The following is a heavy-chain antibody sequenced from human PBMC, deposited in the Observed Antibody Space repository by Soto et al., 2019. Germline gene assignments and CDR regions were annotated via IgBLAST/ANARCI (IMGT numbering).Heavy chain of an antibody. CDR3: AKDCTNGVCPFDY. CDR2: ISGSGGST. J-gene: IGHJ4*02. Sequence: PWGSLRLSCAASGFTFCSHAMSWVRQAPGKGLEWVSAISGSGGSTYYADSVKGRFTISRDNSKNTLYLQMNSLRAEDTAVYYCAKDCTNGVCPFDYWGQGTLVTVSS. CDR1: GFTFCSHA. D-gene: IGHD2-8*01. V-gene: IGHV3-23*01.